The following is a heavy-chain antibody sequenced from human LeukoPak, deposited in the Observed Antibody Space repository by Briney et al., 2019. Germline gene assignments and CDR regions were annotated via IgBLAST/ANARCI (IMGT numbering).Heavy chain of an antibody. CDR2: ISYDGSNE. V-gene: IGHV3-30*04. D-gene: IGHD3-22*01. CDR3: ARDYYYDSGGYYSFDY. CDR1: GFTFSSYA. Sequence: PGGSLRLSCAASGFTFSSYAMHWVRRAPGKGLEWVAVISYDGSNEYYADSVKGRFTISRDNSRNTLYLQMNNSLGAEDTAVYYCARDYYYDSGGYYSFDYWGQGTLVTVSS. J-gene: IGHJ4*02.